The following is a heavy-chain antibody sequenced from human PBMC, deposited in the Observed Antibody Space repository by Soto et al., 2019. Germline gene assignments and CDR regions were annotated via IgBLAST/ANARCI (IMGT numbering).Heavy chain of an antibody. V-gene: IGHV3-23*01. Sequence: EVQLLESGGDLVQPGGSLSVSCAASGFSFNNYVMSWVRQSPGRGLEWVSGISGSGETTYYADSVKGRFTISRDNSKNTLYLQMNSLRAEDTALYYCAKGYYDSVWGTYANWYFDLWGRGTVVTVSS. CDR3: AKGYYDSVWGTYANWYFDL. CDR1: GFSFNNYV. J-gene: IGHJ2*01. CDR2: ISGSGETT. D-gene: IGHD3-16*01.